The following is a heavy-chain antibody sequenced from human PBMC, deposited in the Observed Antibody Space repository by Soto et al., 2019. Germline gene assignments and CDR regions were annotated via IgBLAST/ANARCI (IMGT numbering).Heavy chain of an antibody. J-gene: IGHJ4*02. CDR3: AREKISGVFDY. D-gene: IGHD3-10*01. CDR2: IYYSGST. Sequence: SETLSLTCTVSGGSISSYYWSWIRQPPGKGLEWIGYIYYSGSTNYNPSLKSRVTISVDTSKNQFSLKLSSVTAADTAVYYCAREKISGVFDYWGQGTLVTVSS. V-gene: IGHV4-59*01. CDR1: GGSISSYY.